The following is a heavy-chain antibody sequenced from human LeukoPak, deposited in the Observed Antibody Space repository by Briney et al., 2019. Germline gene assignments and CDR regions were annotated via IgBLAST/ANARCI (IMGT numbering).Heavy chain of an antibody. D-gene: IGHD4-23*01. CDR3: AREAGTVAEYHHYYGMDV. J-gene: IGHJ6*04. CDR2: ISAYDGNT. CDR1: GYTFTSYG. V-gene: IGHV1-18*04. Sequence: ASVKVSCKASGYTFTSYGISWVRQAPGQGLEWMGWISAYDGNTNYAQKLQGRVTMTTDTSTSTAYMELRSLRSDDTAVYYCAREAGTVAEYHHYYGMDVWGKGTTVTVSS.